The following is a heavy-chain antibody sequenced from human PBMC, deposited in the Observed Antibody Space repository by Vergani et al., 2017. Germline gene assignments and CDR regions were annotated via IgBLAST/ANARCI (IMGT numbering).Heavy chain of an antibody. D-gene: IGHD2-2*01. Sequence: EVQLVQSGAEVKKPGESLKISCTGSGYSFTSYWIGWVRQMPGKGLEWMGIIYPGDSDTRYSPSFQGQVTSSADKSISTAYLQWSSLKASDTAMYYCASSGSHCSSTSCPNAYFDYWGQGTLVTVSS. CDR3: ASSGSHCSSTSCPNAYFDY. CDR2: IYPGDSDT. V-gene: IGHV5-51*01. CDR1: GYSFTSYW. J-gene: IGHJ4*02.